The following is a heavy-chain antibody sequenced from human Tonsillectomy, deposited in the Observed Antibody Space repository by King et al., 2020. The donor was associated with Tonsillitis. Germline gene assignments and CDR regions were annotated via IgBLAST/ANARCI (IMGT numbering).Heavy chain of an antibody. Sequence: QLQESGPGLVKPSETLSLTCTVSGGSISSYYWSWIRQPAGKGLEWIGRIYTSGRTNYNPSLKSRVTMSVDTSKNQFSLKLSSVTAADTAVYYCAREAAAATGDCFDPWGQGTLVTVSS. CDR3: AREAAAATGDCFDP. J-gene: IGHJ5*02. D-gene: IGHD6-13*01. V-gene: IGHV4-4*07. CDR2: IYTSGRT. CDR1: GGSISSYY.